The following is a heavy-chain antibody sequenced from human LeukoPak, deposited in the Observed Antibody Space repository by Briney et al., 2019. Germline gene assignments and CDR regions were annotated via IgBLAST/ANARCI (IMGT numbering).Heavy chain of an antibody. CDR3: ARGVLGWYGWDY. J-gene: IGHJ4*02. Sequence: PSETLSLTSAVYGGSFSGYYWSWNRQPPGKGLEWNGEINHSGSTNYNPSLKSRVTISVGTSENQFSLKRSSVTAADTAVYYCARGVLGWYGWDYWGQGTLVSVSS. CDR2: INHSGST. V-gene: IGHV4-34*01. CDR1: GGSFSGYY. D-gene: IGHD6-19*01.